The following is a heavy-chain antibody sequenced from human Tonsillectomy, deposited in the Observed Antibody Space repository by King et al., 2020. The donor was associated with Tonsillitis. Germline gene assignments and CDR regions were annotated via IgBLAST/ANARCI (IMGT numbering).Heavy chain of an antibody. V-gene: IGHV4-61*01. D-gene: IGHD6-19*01. CDR2: IYYSGST. CDR1: GGSVSSGSYY. J-gene: IGHJ4*02. Sequence: QLQESGPGLVKPSETLSLTCTVSGGSVSSGSYYWSWIRQPPGKGLEWIGCIYYSGSTNYNPSLKGRVTISVDTSKNQFSLKLNSVTAADTAVYYCARDLYSSGWYYFDYWGQGTLVTVSS. CDR3: ARDLYSSGWYYFDY.